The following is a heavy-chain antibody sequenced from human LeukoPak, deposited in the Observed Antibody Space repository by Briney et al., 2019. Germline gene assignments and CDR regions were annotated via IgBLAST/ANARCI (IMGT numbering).Heavy chain of an antibody. V-gene: IGHV3-48*01. CDR3: ARGGHYYGSGSYYLDY. Sequence: GGSLRLSCAASGFTFSSYTMNWVRQAPGKGLEWVSYISSSSSTIHYADSVRGRFTISRDNAKNSLFLQMNSLRAEDTAVYYCARGGHYYGSGSYYLDYWGQGNLVTVSS. J-gene: IGHJ4*02. D-gene: IGHD3-10*01. CDR1: GFTFSSYT. CDR2: ISSSSSTI.